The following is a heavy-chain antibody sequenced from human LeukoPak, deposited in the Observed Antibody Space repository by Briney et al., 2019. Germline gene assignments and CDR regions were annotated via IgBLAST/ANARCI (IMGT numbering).Heavy chain of an antibody. CDR3: ARDDTVTTRVGFID. D-gene: IGHD4-17*01. J-gene: IGHJ4*02. Sequence: PSETLSLTCAVYGGSFSGYYWSWVRQAPGKGLEWVANIKQDGSEKYYVDSVKGRFTISRDNTKNSLYLQMNSLRAEDTAVYYCARDDTVTTRVGFIDWGQGTLVTVSS. CDR1: GGSFSGYY. CDR2: IKQDGSEK. V-gene: IGHV3-7*01.